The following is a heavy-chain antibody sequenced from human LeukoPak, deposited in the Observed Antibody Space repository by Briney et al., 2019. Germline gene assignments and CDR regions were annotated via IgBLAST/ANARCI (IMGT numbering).Heavy chain of an antibody. CDR1: GFTFSSYA. J-gene: IGHJ4*02. CDR2: ISYDGSNE. Sequence: PGRSLRLSCAASGFTFSSYAMHWVRRAPGKGLEWVAVISYDGSNEYYADSVKGRFTISRDNSRNTLYLQMNSSLRAEDTAVYYCARDYYYDSGGYYSFDYWGQGTLVTVSS. V-gene: IGHV3-30*04. CDR3: ARDYYYDSGGYYSFDY. D-gene: IGHD3-22*01.